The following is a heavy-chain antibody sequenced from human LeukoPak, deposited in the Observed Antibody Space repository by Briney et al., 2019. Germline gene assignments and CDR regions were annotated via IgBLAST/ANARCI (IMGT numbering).Heavy chain of an antibody. CDR2: VHYSGIT. CDR1: GGSVSNRSYY. CDR3: ARATARYMDV. Sequence: PSETLSLTCSLSGGSVSNRSYYWGWVRQPPGKGLEWIGFVHYSGITHYNLSLKRQVSISADTSNKQFSLRLTSVTAKDTAIYFCARATARYMDVWGTGITVTVSS. J-gene: IGHJ6*03. D-gene: IGHD1-26*01. V-gene: IGHV4-39*01.